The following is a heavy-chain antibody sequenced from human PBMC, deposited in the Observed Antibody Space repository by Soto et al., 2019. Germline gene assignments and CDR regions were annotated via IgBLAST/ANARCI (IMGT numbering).Heavy chain of an antibody. D-gene: IGHD2-2*01. Sequence: SVKVSCKASGGTFSSYAISWVRQAPGQGLEWMGGIIPIFGTANYAQKFQGRVTITADKSTSTAYMELSSLRSEDTAVYYCARHRLYQLLSNWFDPWGQGTLVTVSS. CDR3: ARHRLYQLLSNWFDP. CDR2: IIPIFGTA. CDR1: GGTFSSYA. V-gene: IGHV1-69*06. J-gene: IGHJ5*02.